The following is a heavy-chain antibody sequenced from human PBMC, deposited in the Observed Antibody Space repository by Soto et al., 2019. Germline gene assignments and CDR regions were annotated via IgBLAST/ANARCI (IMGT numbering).Heavy chain of an antibody. CDR2: INHSGST. CDR3: VSRLSKLRFLEWLPFTFDD. CDR1: GGSLSGYY. Sequence: PSETLSRTCAVYGGSLSGYYWSWIRQPPGKGLEWIGEINHSGSTNFNPSLNSRVTISVDTSKNQFSLMLSSVTAADTAVYYCVSRLSKLRFLEWLPFTFDDWGQGTLVTVAS. V-gene: IGHV4-34*01. D-gene: IGHD3-3*01. J-gene: IGHJ4*02.